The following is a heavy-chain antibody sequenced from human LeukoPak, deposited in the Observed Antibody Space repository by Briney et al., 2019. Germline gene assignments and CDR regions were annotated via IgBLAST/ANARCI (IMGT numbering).Heavy chain of an antibody. D-gene: IGHD5-12*01. CDR2: IYYSGST. CDR1: GGSISSYY. Sequence: SETLSLTCTVSGGSISSYYWSWIRQPPGKGLEWIGYIYYSGSTNYNPSLKSRVTILVDTSKNQFTLKLSSVTAADTAVYYCARHLDSGYDGFDYWGQGTLVTVSS. CDR3: ARHLDSGYDGFDY. J-gene: IGHJ4*02. V-gene: IGHV4-59*08.